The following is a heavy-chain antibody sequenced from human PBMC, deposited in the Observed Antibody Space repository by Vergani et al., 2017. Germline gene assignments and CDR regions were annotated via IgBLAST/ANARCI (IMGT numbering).Heavy chain of an antibody. V-gene: IGHV3-21*04. CDR3: ANPHGDFQY. CDR2: ISSSSSYI. Sequence: VQLVESGGGVVQPGRSLRLSCAASGFTFSSYSMNWVRQAPGKGLEWVSSISSSSSYIYYADSVKGRFTISRDNSKNTLYLQMNSLRDEDTAIYYCANPHGDFQYWGQGTLVTVSS. D-gene: IGHD4-17*01. J-gene: IGHJ4*02. CDR1: GFTFSSYS.